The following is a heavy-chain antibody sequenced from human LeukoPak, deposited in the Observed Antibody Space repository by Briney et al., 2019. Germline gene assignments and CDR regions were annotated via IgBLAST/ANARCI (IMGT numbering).Heavy chain of an antibody. CDR2: IRYDGSNK. V-gene: IGHV3-30*02. CDR1: GFTFSSYS. D-gene: IGHD3-22*01. J-gene: IGHJ4*02. Sequence: GGSLRLSCAASGFTFSSYSMNWVRQAPGKGLEWVAFIRYDGSNKYYADSVKGRFTISRDNSKNTLYLQMNSLRAEDTAVYYCANFLDSSGYGFDYWGQGTLVTVSS. CDR3: ANFLDSSGYGFDY.